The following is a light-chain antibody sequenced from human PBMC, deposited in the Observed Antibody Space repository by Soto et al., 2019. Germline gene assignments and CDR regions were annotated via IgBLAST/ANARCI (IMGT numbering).Light chain of an antibody. CDR3: QQRGESHTWT. J-gene: IGKJ1*01. Sequence: DIQRTQSPSSLSASVGDRVTISCRASQGISTYLAWYQQKPGKVPQILISAASSLQSGVPSRFSGSGSGTEFTLTITSLQPEDFATYDCQQRGESHTWTFGQGTK. CDR2: AAS. CDR1: QGISTY. V-gene: IGKV1-39*01.